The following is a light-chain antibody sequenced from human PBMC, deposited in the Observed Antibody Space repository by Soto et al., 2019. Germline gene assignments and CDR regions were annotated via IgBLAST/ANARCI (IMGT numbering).Light chain of an antibody. CDR2: DAS. CDR3: QQRSNWPPSIS. J-gene: IGKJ5*01. V-gene: IGKV3-11*01. Sequence: EIVSTQSPDTLSLSPGERATLSCRASQSVSSYLAWYQQKPGQAPRLLIYDASNRATGIPARFSGSGSGTDFTLTISSLEPEDFAVYYCQQRSNWPPSISFGQGTRLEIK. CDR1: QSVSSY.